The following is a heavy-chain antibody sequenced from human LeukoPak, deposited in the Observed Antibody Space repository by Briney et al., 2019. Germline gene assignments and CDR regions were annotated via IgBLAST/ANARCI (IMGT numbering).Heavy chain of an antibody. Sequence: GGSLRLSCAASGFTFSSYWMSWVRQAPGKGLEWVANIKQDGSEKYYVDSVKGRFTISRDNAKNSLYLQMNSLRAEDTAVYYCARVNVADYYYYGMDVWGQGTTVTVSS. CDR2: IKQDGSEK. CDR3: ARVNVADYYYYGMDV. V-gene: IGHV3-7*01. J-gene: IGHJ6*02. D-gene: IGHD6-13*01. CDR1: GFTFSSYW.